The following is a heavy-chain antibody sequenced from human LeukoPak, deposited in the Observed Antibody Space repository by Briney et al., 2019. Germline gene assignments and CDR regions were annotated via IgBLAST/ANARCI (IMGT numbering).Heavy chain of an antibody. CDR1: GGSINTNTYF. Sequence: PSETLSLTCTVSGGSINTNTYFWNWIRQPAGKRLEWIGRVYASGATDYNPSLRSRLSMSINTSRNQISLTLSSVTAADTAVYYCARHVDPYDISPHSLDMWGQGTVATVSS. V-gene: IGHV4-61*02. D-gene: IGHD3-22*01. CDR2: VYASGAT. CDR3: ARHVDPYDISPHSLDM. J-gene: IGHJ3*02.